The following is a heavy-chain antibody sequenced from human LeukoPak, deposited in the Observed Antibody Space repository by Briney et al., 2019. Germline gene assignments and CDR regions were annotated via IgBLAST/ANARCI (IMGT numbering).Heavy chain of an antibody. V-gene: IGHV3-21*01. CDR1: GFTFSSYS. J-gene: IGHJ4*02. CDR3: TTFSITMISRYFDY. CDR2: ISSSSSYI. Sequence: PGGSLRLSCAASGFTFSSYSMNWVRQAPGKGLEWVSSISSSSSYIYYADSVKGRFTISRDNAKNSLYLQMNSLRAEDTAVYYCTTFSITMISRYFDYWGQGTLVTVSS. D-gene: IGHD3-22*01.